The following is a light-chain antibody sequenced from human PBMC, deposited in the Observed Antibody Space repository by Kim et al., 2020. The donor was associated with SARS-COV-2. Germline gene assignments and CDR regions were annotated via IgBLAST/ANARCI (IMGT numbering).Light chain of an antibody. Sequence: SVLTQPASVSGSPGQSITISCTGTSSDVGAYNYVSWYQHHPGKAPKLMIYEVNNRPSGVSNRFSGSKSGNTASLTISGLQAEDEADYYCNSYTKSATLVFGGGTKVTVL. CDR2: EVN. CDR3: NSYTKSATLV. J-gene: IGLJ3*02. CDR1: SSDVGAYNY. V-gene: IGLV2-14*01.